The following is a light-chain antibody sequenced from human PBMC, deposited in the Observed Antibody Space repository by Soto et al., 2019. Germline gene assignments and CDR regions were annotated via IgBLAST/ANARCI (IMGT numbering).Light chain of an antibody. CDR3: QQYNTFST. V-gene: IGKV1-5*03. CDR1: QSISTY. J-gene: IGKJ1*01. CDR2: KAF. Sequence: DIQMTQSPSTLSASVGDRVTITCRASQSISTYLAWYQQKPGKAPKLLIYKAFSLESGVPSRFSGSGSGTEFTLTISSLQPDDFATYYCQQYNTFSTFGQGTKVDIK.